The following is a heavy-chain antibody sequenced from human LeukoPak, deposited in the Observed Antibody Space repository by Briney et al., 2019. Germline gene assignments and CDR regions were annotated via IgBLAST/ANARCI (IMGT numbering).Heavy chain of an antibody. CDR3: AKDIQSGVGALFDY. CDR1: GFTFDDYA. J-gene: IGHJ4*02. V-gene: IGHV3-9*01. Sequence: SLRLSCAASGFTFDDYAMHWVRQAPGKGLQWVSGISWNSGSIGYADSVKGRFTISRDNAKNSLYLQMNSLRAEDTALYYCAKDIQSGVGALFDYWGQGTLLTVSS. CDR2: ISWNSGSI. D-gene: IGHD1-26*01.